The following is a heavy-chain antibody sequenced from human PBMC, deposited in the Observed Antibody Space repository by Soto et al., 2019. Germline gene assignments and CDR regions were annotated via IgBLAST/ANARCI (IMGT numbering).Heavy chain of an antibody. CDR1: GFTFSSYG. Sequence: QVQLVESGGGVVQPGRSLRLSCAASGFTFSSYGMHWVRQAPGKGLEWVAVIWYDGSNKYYADSVKGRFTISRDNSKNTLYLQMNSRRAEDTAVYYCASVYCGGDCYSGYYYYGMDVWGQGTTVTVSS. V-gene: IGHV3-33*01. J-gene: IGHJ6*02. CDR3: ASVYCGGDCYSGYYYYGMDV. CDR2: IWYDGSNK. D-gene: IGHD2-21*02.